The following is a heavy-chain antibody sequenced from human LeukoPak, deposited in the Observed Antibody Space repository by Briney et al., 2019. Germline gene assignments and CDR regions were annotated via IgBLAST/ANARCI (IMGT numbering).Heavy chain of an antibody. CDR3: AKDRGPITDY. V-gene: IGHV3-23*01. J-gene: IGHJ4*02. Sequence: PGGSLRLSCAASGITFSSYAMSWVRQAPGKGLEWVSGISGSGGSTYYADSVKGRFTISRDNSKNTLYLQMNSLRAEDTAVYYCAKDRGPITDYWGQGTLVTVSS. CDR2: ISGSGGST. D-gene: IGHD5-12*01. CDR1: GITFSSYA.